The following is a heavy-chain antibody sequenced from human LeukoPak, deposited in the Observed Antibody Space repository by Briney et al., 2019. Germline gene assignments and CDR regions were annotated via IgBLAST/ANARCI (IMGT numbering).Heavy chain of an antibody. CDR1: GFTFSSYS. CDR2: ISSSSSTI. CDR3: ASPGDIVVVPAAIGSDRSKNYAFDI. V-gene: IGHV3-48*01. D-gene: IGHD2-2*02. Sequence: GGSLRLSCAASGFTFSSYSMNWVRQAPGKGLEWVSYISSSSSTIYYADSVKGRFTISRDNAKNSLYLQMNSLRAEDTAVYYCASPGDIVVVPAAIGSDRSKNYAFDIWGQGTMVTVSS. J-gene: IGHJ3*02.